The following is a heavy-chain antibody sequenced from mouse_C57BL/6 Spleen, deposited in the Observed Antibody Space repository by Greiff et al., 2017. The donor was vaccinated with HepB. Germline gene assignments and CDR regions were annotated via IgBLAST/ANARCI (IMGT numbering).Heavy chain of an antibody. CDR2: INPNNGGT. V-gene: IGHV1-26*01. CDR3: ARRGHSDAMDY. D-gene: IGHD3-1*01. J-gene: IGHJ4*01. Sequence: EVQLQQSGPELVKPGASVKISCKASGYTFTDYYMNWVKQSHGKSLEWIGDINPNNGGTSYNQKFKGKATLTVDKSSSTAYMELRSLTSEDSAVYYCARRGHSDAMDYWGQGTSVTVSS. CDR1: GYTFTDYY.